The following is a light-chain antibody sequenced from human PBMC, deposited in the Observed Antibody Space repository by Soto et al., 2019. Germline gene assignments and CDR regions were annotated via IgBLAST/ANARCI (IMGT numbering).Light chain of an antibody. Sequence: DIVMTQSPDSLAVSLGERATITCRSSQSLLSTSNNKNFLAWYQQIPGQPPKLLLYWASARESGVPDRLSGSGSGTEFTLSISSLQPEDVAVYYCQQSYSSPLTFGGGTTVEIK. CDR1: QSLLSTSNNKNF. CDR3: QQSYSSPLT. CDR2: WAS. J-gene: IGKJ4*01. V-gene: IGKV4-1*01.